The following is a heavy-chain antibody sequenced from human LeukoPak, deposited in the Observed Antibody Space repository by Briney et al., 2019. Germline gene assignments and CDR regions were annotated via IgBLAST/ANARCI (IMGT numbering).Heavy chain of an antibody. CDR1: GGSTSNYF. CDR2: IHTSGSS. J-gene: IGHJ4*02. Sequence: SETLSLTCTVSGGSTSNYFCTWLRQSAWKGLEWIGRIHTSGSSNYKPSLKSRVSMSVDTSKNQFSLKLSSVTAADTAVYYCARDPEGHGYYFDYWGQGALVTVSS. CDR3: ARDPEGHGYYFDY. D-gene: IGHD3-3*01. V-gene: IGHV4-4*07.